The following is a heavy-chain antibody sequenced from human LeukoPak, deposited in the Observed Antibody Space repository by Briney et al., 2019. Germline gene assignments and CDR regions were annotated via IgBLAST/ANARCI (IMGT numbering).Heavy chain of an antibody. CDR1: GVSISRSSYY. J-gene: IGHJ4*02. Sequence: SETLSLTCTVSGVSISRSSYYWGWIRQPPGKGLEWIGAIYYSGSTYYNPSLKSRVTISVDTSKNQFSLKLTSVTAADTAVYYCARVEVVVTAMIDYWGQGTLVTVSS. CDR2: IYYSGST. V-gene: IGHV4-39*07. CDR3: ARVEVVVTAMIDY. D-gene: IGHD2-21*02.